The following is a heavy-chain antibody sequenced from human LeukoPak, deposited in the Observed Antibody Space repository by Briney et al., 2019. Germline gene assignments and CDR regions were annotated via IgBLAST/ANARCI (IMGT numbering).Heavy chain of an antibody. CDR2: FDPEDGET. D-gene: IGHD2-8*02. CDR3: ARDYCTGEGCYHSLGL. V-gene: IGHV1-24*01. Sequence: ASVKVSCKVSGYTLTELSMHWVRQAPGKGLEWMGGFDPEDGETIYAQKFQGRVTMTEDTSTDTAYMELSSLRSDDTALYFCARDYCTGEGCYHSLGLWGQGTLVTVSS. CDR1: GYTLTELS. J-gene: IGHJ4*02.